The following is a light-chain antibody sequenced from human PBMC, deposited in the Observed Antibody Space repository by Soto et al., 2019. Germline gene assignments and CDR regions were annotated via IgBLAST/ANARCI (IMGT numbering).Light chain of an antibody. Sequence: MTQSPATLSVSPGERDTLSCRASQFIGSNLAWYQQKPGEAPRLLMYDASSRATGIPARFSGSGSGTEFALTISSLQSEDFAIYYCQQYNNWPPLTFGGGTKVEIK. CDR3: QQYNNWPPLT. J-gene: IGKJ4*01. V-gene: IGKV3-15*01. CDR1: QFIGSN. CDR2: DAS.